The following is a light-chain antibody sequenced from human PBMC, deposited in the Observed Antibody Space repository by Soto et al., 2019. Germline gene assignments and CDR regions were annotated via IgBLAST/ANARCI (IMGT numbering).Light chain of an antibody. CDR1: STDVGEYNY. Sequence: QSVLTQPPSASGSPGQSVTIPCAGTSTDVGEYNYVSWYQQHPGKAPKLMIYEVTIRPSGVSDRFSGSKSGNTASLTVSGLQAEDEADYYCSSYTGGNPSYVFGTGTKLTVL. CDR3: SSYTGGNPSYV. CDR2: EVT. V-gene: IGLV2-8*01. J-gene: IGLJ1*01.